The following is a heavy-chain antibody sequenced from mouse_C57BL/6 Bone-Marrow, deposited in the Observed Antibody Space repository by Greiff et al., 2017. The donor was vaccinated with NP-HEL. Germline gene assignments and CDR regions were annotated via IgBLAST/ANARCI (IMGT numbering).Heavy chain of an antibody. CDR2: IYPGNSDT. Sequence: EVQLQQSGTVLARPGASVKMSCKTSGYTFTSYWMHWVKQRPGQGMEWIGAIYPGNSDTSYNQKFKGKAKLTAVTSASTAYMELSSLTNEDSAVYYCTRSRYYGSSLYWYFDVWGTGTTVTVSS. V-gene: IGHV1-5*01. D-gene: IGHD1-1*01. J-gene: IGHJ1*03. CDR1: GYTFTSYW. CDR3: TRSRYYGSSLYWYFDV.